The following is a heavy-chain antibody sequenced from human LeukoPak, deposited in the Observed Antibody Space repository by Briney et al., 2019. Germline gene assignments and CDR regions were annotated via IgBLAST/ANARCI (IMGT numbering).Heavy chain of an antibody. D-gene: IGHD3-10*01. CDR2: ISGSGGST. Sequence: GGSLRLSCAASGFTFSSYWMSWVRQAPGKGLEWVSAISGSGGSTYYADSVKGRFTISRDNSKNTLYLQMNSLRAEDTAVYYCAKDSGSYYFYFDYWGQGTLVTVSS. CDR3: AKDSGSYYFYFDY. V-gene: IGHV3-23*01. J-gene: IGHJ4*02. CDR1: GFTFSSYW.